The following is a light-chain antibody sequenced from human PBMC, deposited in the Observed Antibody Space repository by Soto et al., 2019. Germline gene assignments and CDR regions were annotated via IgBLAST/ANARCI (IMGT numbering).Light chain of an antibody. V-gene: IGKV3-11*01. CDR3: QQRSNWPPVT. CDR2: DAA. J-gene: IGKJ5*01. Sequence: EIDLTQSPSTLSLSTGERATLSRRASQSVITYLSWYQQQPGQAPRRLLYDAATRATGIPAGFSGSGCGTDFSLTISGLEPSEFAVDYCQQRSNWPPVTFGQGTQLEIK. CDR1: QSVITY.